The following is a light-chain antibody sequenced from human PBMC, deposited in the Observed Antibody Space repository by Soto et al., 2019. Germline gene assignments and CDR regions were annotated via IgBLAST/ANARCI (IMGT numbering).Light chain of an antibody. CDR2: AAS. CDR1: QSVTSNY. J-gene: IGKJ1*01. V-gene: IGKV3-20*01. CDR3: LQDYTYPWT. Sequence: EIVLTQSPGTLSLSPGERATLSCRASQSVTSNYLAWYQQKPGQAPRILIFAASSRATGIPDKFSGSGSGTDFTLTISNLQPEDFASYYCLQDYTYPWTFGQGTKVDI.